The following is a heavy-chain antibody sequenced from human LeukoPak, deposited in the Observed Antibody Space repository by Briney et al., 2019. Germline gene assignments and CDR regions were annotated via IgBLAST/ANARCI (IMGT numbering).Heavy chain of an antibody. CDR1: GGSISSSSYY. CDR3: AREANYYGSGSYFEGTFDY. CDR2: IYYSGST. V-gene: IGHV4-39*07. J-gene: IGHJ4*02. Sequence: PSETLSLTCTVSGGSISSSSYYWGWIRQPPGKGLEWNGSIYYSGSTYYNPSLKSRVTISVDTSKNQFSLKLSSVTAADTAVYYCAREANYYGSGSYFEGTFDYWGQGSLVTVSS. D-gene: IGHD3-10*01.